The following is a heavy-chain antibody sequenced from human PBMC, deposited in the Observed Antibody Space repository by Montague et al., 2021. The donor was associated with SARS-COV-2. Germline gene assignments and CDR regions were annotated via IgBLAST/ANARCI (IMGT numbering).Heavy chain of an antibody. CDR1: GFTFSSYA. CDR2: ISGSGGST. D-gene: IGHD6-13*01. Sequence: SLRLSCAASGFTFSSYAMSWVRQAPGKGLEWVSTISGSGGSTYYADSVKGQFTIPRDDAKNSLYLQMNSLRAEDTAVYYCARVPSSSWYFEYWGQGTLVTVSS. J-gene: IGHJ4*02. CDR3: ARVPSSSWYFEY. V-gene: IGHV3-23*01.